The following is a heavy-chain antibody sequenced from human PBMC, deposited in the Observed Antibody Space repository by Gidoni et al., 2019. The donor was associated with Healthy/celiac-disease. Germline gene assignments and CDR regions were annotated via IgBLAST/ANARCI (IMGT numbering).Heavy chain of an antibody. J-gene: IGHJ4*02. V-gene: IGHV4-39*02. CDR3: AREPGQLWLPWGGWVDY. CDR1: GGSISSSSYY. D-gene: IGHD5-18*01. CDR2: IYYSGST. Sequence: QLQLQESGPGLVKPSETLSLTCTVSGGSISSSSYYWGWIRQPPGKGLEWIGSIYYSGSTYYNPSLKSRVTISVDTSKNQFSLKLSSVTAADTAVYYCAREPGQLWLPWGGWVDYWGQGTLVTVSS.